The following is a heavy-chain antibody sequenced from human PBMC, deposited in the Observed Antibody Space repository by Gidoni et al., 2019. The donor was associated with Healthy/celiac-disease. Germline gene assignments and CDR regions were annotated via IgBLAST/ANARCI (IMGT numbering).Heavy chain of an antibody. D-gene: IGHD3-16*01. CDR1: GFTFSSYG. J-gene: IGHJ6*02. CDR3: ANAGGGYYYYGMDV. V-gene: IGHV3-30*18. Sequence: QVQLVESGGGVVQPGRSLRLSCAASGFTFSSYGMHWVRQAPGKGLEGVAVKSYDGRNKYYADSVKGRFTISRDNSKNTLYLQINSLRAEDTAVYYWANAGGGYYYYGMDVWGQGTTVTVSS. CDR2: KSYDGRNK.